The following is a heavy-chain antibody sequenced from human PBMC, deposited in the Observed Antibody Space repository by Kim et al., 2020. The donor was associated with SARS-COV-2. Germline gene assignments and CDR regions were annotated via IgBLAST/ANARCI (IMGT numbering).Heavy chain of an antibody. CDR2: SRT. J-gene: IGHJ4*02. CDR3: ASRIYTSFDS. V-gene: IGHV3-74*01. Sequence: SRTTYADSGKGRFTVSRDNAKNTLYLQMNNLRAEDTAMYYCASRIYTSFDSWGQGTLVTVSS.